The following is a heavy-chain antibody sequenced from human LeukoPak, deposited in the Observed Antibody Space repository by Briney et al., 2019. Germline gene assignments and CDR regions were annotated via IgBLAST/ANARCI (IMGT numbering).Heavy chain of an antibody. V-gene: IGHV3-48*01. CDR2: ISSSSSTI. J-gene: IGHJ4*02. CDR1: GFTFSSYS. D-gene: IGHD3-10*01. CDR3: ASLGGVRDPFYYFDY. Sequence: PGGSLRLSCAASGFTFSSYSMNWVRQAPGKGLEWVSYISSSSSTIYYADSVKGRVTISTHNAKNSLYSQMNSLRAEETAVYYCASLGGVRDPFYYFDYWGQGTLVTVSS.